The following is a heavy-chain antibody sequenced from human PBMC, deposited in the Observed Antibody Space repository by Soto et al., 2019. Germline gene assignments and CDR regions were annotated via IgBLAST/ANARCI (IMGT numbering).Heavy chain of an antibody. CDR3: TRGGDFWSGYCENWFAP. CDR2: IRSKAYGGTT. V-gene: IGHV3-49*03. Sequence: GGSLRLSCTASGFTFGDYAMSWFRQAPGKGLEWVGFIRSKAYGGTTEYAASVKGRFTISRDDSKSIAYLQMNSLKTEDTAVYYCTRGGDFWSGYCENWFAPWGQGTLVTVSS. J-gene: IGHJ5*02. D-gene: IGHD3-3*01. CDR1: GFTFGDYA.